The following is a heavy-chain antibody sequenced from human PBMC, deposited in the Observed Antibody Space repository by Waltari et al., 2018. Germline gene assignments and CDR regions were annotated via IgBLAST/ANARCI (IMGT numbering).Heavy chain of an antibody. J-gene: IGHJ4*02. CDR3: ARETVGSFSQGGAY. CDR1: GYSISSGYY. CDR2: IYHSGST. V-gene: IGHV4-38-2*02. Sequence: QVQLQESGPGLVKPSETLSLTCAVSGYSISSGYYWCWIRQPPGKGLEWIGSIYHSGSTYYNPSLKSRVTISVDTSKNQFSLKLSSVTAADTAVYYCARETVGSFSQGGAYWGQGTLVTVSS. D-gene: IGHD1-26*01.